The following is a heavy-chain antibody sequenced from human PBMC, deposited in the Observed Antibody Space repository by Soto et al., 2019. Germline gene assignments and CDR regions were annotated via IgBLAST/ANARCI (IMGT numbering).Heavy chain of an antibody. CDR2: IKSKTDGGTT. CDR3: TTILPPGPPVPY. J-gene: IGHJ4*02. Sequence: GGSLRLSCAASGFTFSSAWMTWVRQAPGEALEWVGRIKSKTDGGTTDHAAPVKGRFTISRDDSKNTLYLQMNSLKTEDTAVYSGTTILPPGPPVPYWGKGTLVPVSP. V-gene: IGHV3-15*01. CDR1: GFTFSSAW. D-gene: IGHD1-1*01.